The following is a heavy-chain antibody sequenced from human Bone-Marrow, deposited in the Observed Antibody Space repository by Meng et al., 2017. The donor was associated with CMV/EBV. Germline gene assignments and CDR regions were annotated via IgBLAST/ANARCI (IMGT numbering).Heavy chain of an antibody. V-gene: IGHV3-30*04. D-gene: IGHD5-18*01. CDR1: GFTFGDYA. J-gene: IGHJ4*01. CDR3: ARGSGYTYGSDYLDR. Sequence: GESLKISCTASGFTFGDYAVSWVRQAPGKGLEWVAVISYDGSNKYYPDSVKGRFTISRDNSKNTLFLQMNSLRADDTAVYYCARGSGYTYGSDYLDRWGQGTLVTVSS. CDR2: ISYDGSNK.